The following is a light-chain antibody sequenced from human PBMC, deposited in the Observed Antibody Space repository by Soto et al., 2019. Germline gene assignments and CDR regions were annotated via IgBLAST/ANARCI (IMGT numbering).Light chain of an antibody. CDR2: G. Sequence: QSVLTQPPSVSGAPGQRVTISCTGSSSNIGAGYPVHWYQQLPGTAPKLLVAGNRPSGVPDRFSVSKSGASASLAITGLQAEDEADYYCQSYNSSLSRRWVFGGGTKLTVL. J-gene: IGLJ3*02. CDR3: QSYNSSLSRRWV. CDR1: SSNIGAGYP. V-gene: IGLV1-40*01.